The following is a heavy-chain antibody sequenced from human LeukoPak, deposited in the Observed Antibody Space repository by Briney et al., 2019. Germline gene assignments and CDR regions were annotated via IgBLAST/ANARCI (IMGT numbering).Heavy chain of an antibody. CDR1: GFTFNNAW. Sequence: GGSLRLSCAASGFTFNNAWMTWVRQAPGKGLEWVGRIKSNADGGTADYAAPVNARFIISRDDSKNTLYLHMDSLKTEDTAVYYCTTQIGDYWGQGTLVTVSS. CDR3: TTQIGDY. D-gene: IGHD3-10*01. CDR2: IKSNADGGTA. J-gene: IGHJ4*02. V-gene: IGHV3-15*01.